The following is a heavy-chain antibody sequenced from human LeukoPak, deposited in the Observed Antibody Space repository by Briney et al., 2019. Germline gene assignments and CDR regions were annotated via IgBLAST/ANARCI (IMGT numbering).Heavy chain of an antibody. J-gene: IGHJ6*02. D-gene: IGHD4-17*01. V-gene: IGHV1-8*01. CDR2: MNHYWCNT. CDR1: VYTFTSYD. Sequence: ASVKVSCKASVYTFTSYDIQWVRQATAQGREGMGWMNHYWCNTGDAQKSQDRVTKTRNPPIHTAHLELQRLSSEDAGVYFCARDGDNAYYYVYYGMDVWGQGTTVTVSS. CDR3: ARDGDNAYYYVYYGMDV.